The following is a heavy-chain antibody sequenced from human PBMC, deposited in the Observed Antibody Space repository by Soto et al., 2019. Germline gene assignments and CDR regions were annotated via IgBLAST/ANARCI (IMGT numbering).Heavy chain of an antibody. CDR1: GGSFSGYS. CDR3: ARDKITGLFDY. CDR2: INHSGST. J-gene: IGHJ4*02. Sequence: QVQLQQGGAGLLKPSETLSLPCAVYGGSFSGYSWTWIRQPPGTGLEWIGEINHSGSTNYNPSLKSRVTISVDTSKNQFSLKLTSVTAADTAVYYCARDKITGLFDYWGQGTLVTVSS. V-gene: IGHV4-34*01. D-gene: IGHD2-8*02.